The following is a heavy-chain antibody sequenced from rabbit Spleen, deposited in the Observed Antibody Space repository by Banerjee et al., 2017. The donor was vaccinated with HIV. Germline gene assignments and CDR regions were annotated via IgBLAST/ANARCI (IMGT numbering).Heavy chain of an antibody. CDR3: LRARPYPFVL. CDR1: GIDFSSCG. Sequence: QEQLVEYGGGLVQPGASLTLTCKASGIDFSSCGIVWVRKAPGKGLQWIAYIFPNYGSTDYASWVNGRFTISSHYAQNTLYLQLSSLTAADTATYFCLRARPYPFVLWGQGTLVTVS. D-gene: IGHD1-1*01. J-gene: IGHJ3*01. V-gene: IGHV1S47*01. CDR2: IFPNYGST.